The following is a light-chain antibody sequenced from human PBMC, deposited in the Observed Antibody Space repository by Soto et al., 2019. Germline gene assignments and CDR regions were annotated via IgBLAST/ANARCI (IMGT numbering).Light chain of an antibody. CDR1: SGHSSFI. V-gene: IGLV4-60*02. CDR3: ETWDNNAWV. Sequence: QLVLTQSSSASASLGSSVTLTCTLSSGHSSFIIAWHQQYPGKAPRYLMELEGSGSYNKGSGVPDRFSGSSSGADRYLTISNLQFEAEADYYCETWDNNAWVFGGGTKLTVL. J-gene: IGLJ3*02. CDR2: LEGSGSY.